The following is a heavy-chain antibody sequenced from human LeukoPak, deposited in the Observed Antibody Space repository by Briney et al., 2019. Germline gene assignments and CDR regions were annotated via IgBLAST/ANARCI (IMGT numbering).Heavy chain of an antibody. CDR3: ASKYPAVAGYFDY. CDR1: GYTFTGYY. V-gene: IGHV1-2*02. J-gene: IGHJ4*02. D-gene: IGHD6-19*01. CDR2: INPNSGGI. Sequence: GASVKVSCKASGYTFTGYYMYWVRQAPGQGLEWMGWINPNSGGINYVQKFQGRVTMTRDTSITTAYMKMTRLRSDDTAVYYCASKYPAVAGYFDYWGQGTLVTVSS.